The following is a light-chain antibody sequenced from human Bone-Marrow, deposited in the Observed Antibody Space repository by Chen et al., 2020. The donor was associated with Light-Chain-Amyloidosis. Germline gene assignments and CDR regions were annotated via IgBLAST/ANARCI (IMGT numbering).Light chain of an antibody. Sequence: YVLTQPSSVSVAPGQTATIAWGGNNIGSTSVHWYQQTPGQAPLLVVYDDSDRPSGIPERLSGSNSGNTATLTISRVEAGDEADYYCQVWDRSSDRPVFGGGTKLTVL. J-gene: IGLJ3*02. CDR3: QVWDRSSDRPV. V-gene: IGLV3-21*02. CDR1: NIGSTS. CDR2: DDS.